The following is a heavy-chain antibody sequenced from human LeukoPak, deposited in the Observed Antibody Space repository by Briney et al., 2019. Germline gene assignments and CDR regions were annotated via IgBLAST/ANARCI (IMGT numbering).Heavy chain of an antibody. D-gene: IGHD3-10*01. CDR2: INRDGSTT. J-gene: IGHJ4*02. Sequence: GGSLRLSCAASGFTFSNYWVHGVRQAPGKGLVWVSRINRDGSTTKYANSVKGRFTVSRDNAKNTLNLQMNSLRAEDTAVYYCARDKKSGESSEIDYWGQGTLVTVSS. V-gene: IGHV3-74*03. CDR3: ARDKKSGESSEIDY. CDR1: GFTFSNYW.